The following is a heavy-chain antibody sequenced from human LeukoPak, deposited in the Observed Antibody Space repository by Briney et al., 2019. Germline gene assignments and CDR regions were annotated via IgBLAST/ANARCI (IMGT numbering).Heavy chain of an antibody. CDR1: GFTLTNSP. CDR2: IVVGSGNT. Sequence: SVKVSLKASGFTLTNSPLQWVRQARGQRLEGVGWIVVGSGNTNYAQKFQERVTITRDMSTSTAYMELSSLRSEDTAVYYCAAIPDGYGDYPFDYWGQGTLVTVSS. J-gene: IGHJ4*02. V-gene: IGHV1-58*01. D-gene: IGHD4-17*01. CDR3: AAIPDGYGDYPFDY.